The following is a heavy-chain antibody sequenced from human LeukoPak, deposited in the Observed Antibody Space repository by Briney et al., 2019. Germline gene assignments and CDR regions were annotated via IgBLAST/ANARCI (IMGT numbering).Heavy chain of an antibody. J-gene: IGHJ6*02. Sequence: PSGTLSLTCAVYGGSFSGYYWSWIRQPPGKGLEWIGEINHSGSTNYNPSLKSRVTISVDTSKNQFSLKLSSVTAADTAVYYCARGYGGHSYYYYGMDVWGQGTTVTVSS. CDR1: GGSFSGYY. CDR3: ARGYGGHSYYYYGMDV. CDR2: INHSGST. V-gene: IGHV4-34*01. D-gene: IGHD4-23*01.